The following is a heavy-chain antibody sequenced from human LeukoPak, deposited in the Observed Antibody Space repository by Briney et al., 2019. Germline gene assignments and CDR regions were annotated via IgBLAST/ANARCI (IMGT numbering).Heavy chain of an antibody. CDR2: ISYDGSNK. J-gene: IGHJ4*02. CDR3: ARDLGLIAAAGTSGNYFDY. V-gene: IGHV3-30-3*01. D-gene: IGHD6-13*01. Sequence: PGGSLRLSCAASGFTFSSYAMHWVRQAPGKGLEWVAVISYDGSNKYYADSVKGRFTISRDNSKNTLYLQMNSLRAEDTAVYYCARDLGLIAAAGTSGNYFDYWGQGTLVTVSS. CDR1: GFTFSSYA.